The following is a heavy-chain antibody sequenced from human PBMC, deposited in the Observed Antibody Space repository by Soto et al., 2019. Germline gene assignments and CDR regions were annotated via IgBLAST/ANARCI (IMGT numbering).Heavy chain of an antibody. CDR2: IWYDGSNK. CDR3: AKEKGSSSYYFDW. Sequence: QVQLVESGGGVVQAGRSLRISCAASGFSFSSYGMHWVRQAPGKGLEWVAVIWYDGSNKYYADSVKGRFTISRDNSENTLYLQMSSLSVEDTAMYYCAKEKGSSSYYFDWWGQGTLVTVSS. J-gene: IGHJ4*02. D-gene: IGHD6-6*01. CDR1: GFSFSSYG. V-gene: IGHV3-33*03.